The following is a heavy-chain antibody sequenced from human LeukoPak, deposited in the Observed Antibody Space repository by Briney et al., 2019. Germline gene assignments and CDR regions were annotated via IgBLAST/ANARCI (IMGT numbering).Heavy chain of an antibody. CDR1: GFTLRNYW. J-gene: IGHJ4*02. Sequence: GGSLRLSCAASGFTLRNYWMHWVRQAPGKGLEWVSAISGSGGSTYYADSVKGRFTISRDNSKNTLYLQMDSLRAEDTAVYYCARRGGYCSSTSCRTLTYVGTRFDYWGQGTLVTVSS. CDR2: ISGSGGST. V-gene: IGHV3-23*01. CDR3: ARRGGYCSSTSCRTLTYVGTRFDY. D-gene: IGHD2-2*01.